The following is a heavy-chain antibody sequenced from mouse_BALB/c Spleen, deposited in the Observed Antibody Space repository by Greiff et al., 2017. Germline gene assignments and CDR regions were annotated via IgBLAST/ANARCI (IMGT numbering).Heavy chain of an antibody. CDR2: IYPSDSYT. D-gene: IGHD1-1*01. Sequence: VQLQQSGAELVRPGASVKLSCKASGYTFTSYWINWVKQRPGQGLEWIGNIYPSDSYTNYNQKFKDKATLTVDKSSSTAYMQLSSPTSEDSAVYYWTRGGDGSSNYWGQGTTLTVSS. CDR3: TRGGDGSSNY. J-gene: IGHJ2*01. V-gene: IGHV1-69*02. CDR1: GYTFTSYW.